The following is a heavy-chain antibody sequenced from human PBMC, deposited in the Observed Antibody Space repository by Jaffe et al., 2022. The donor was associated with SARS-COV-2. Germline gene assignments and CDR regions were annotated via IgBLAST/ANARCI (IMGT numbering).Heavy chain of an antibody. D-gene: IGHD4-17*01. Sequence: EVQLVESGGGLVQPGGSLKLSCAASGFSFSGSAMHWVRQASGRGLEWVGRIRSKTYTYATAYAASLKGRFTISRDDSKNTAFLQINSLKTEDTAVYYCTGNDYGDTGMHYWGQGTLVTVSS. CDR2: IRSKTYTYAT. V-gene: IGHV3-73*02. CDR1: GFSFSGSA. J-gene: IGHJ4*02. CDR3: TGNDYGDTGMHY.